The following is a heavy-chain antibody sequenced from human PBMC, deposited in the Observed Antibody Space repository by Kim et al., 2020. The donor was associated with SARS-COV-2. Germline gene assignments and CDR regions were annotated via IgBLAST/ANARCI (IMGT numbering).Heavy chain of an antibody. V-gene: IGHV3-21*06. D-gene: IGHD3-10*01. Sequence: GGSLRLSCAASGFTFRSYTINWVRQAPGKGLEWIAYVSSCNGYIYYADSVKGRFTSSRDNAKNSVYLQMNSLRAEDTAVYYCTRYSSMVRFDYWGQGTLVTVSS. CDR2: VSSCNGYI. J-gene: IGHJ4*02. CDR1: GFTFRSYT. CDR3: TRYSSMVRFDY.